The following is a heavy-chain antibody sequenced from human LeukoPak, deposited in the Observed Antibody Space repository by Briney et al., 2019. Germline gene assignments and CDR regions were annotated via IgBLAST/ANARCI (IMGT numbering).Heavy chain of an antibody. D-gene: IGHD7-27*01. CDR1: GGSISSHY. V-gene: IGHV4-59*11. CDR2: MYYSGST. Sequence: SETLSLTCTVSGGSISSHYWSWIRQPPGKGLEWIGYMYYSGSTKYNPSLKSRVIISVDTSKNQFSLKLSSVTAADTAVYYCARASWGSYYFDYWGQGTLVTVSS. CDR3: ARASWGSYYFDY. J-gene: IGHJ4*02.